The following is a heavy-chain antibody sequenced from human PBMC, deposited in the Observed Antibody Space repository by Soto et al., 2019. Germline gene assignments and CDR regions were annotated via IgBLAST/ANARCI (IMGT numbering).Heavy chain of an antibody. CDR3: YYGMDV. CDR1: GDSVSSDITS. Sequence: SQTLSLTCAISGDSVSSDITSWNWIRQSPSRGLEWLGRTYYRSKWFHDYAASVKSRITINPDTSKNQFSLELNSMTPEDTAVYYYYYGMDVWGQGTTVTVSS. CDR2: TYYRSKWFH. V-gene: IGHV6-1*01. J-gene: IGHJ6*02.